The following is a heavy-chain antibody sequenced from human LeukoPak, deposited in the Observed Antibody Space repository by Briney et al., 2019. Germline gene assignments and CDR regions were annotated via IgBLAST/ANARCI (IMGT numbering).Heavy chain of an antibody. CDR1: GFNFSSYG. D-gene: IGHD4-23*01. CDR3: ATTSSAVVTEIDY. J-gene: IGHJ4*01. Sequence: PGGSLRLSCEASGFNFSSYGMHWLRQAPGKGLEWVAVTWYDGSNKYYADSVRGRFTISRDNSKNTLYLQMNSLRAEDTAVYYCATTSSAVVTEIDYWGQGTLVTVSS. V-gene: IGHV3-33*01. CDR2: TWYDGSNK.